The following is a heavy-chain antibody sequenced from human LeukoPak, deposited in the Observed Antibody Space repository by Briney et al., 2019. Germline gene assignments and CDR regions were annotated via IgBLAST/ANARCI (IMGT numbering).Heavy chain of an antibody. V-gene: IGHV3-74*01. CDR3: ARGLRDRYGMDV. CDR2: IHRDGNNI. CDR1: GFTFDTYW. J-gene: IGHJ6*02. Sequence: GGSLRLSCVASGFTFDTYWMHWVRQAPGKGLVWVSRIHRDGNNINYADFVQGRFTVSRDNANNTLYLQMHSLRVEDTAMYYCARGLRDRYGMDVWGQGTTVTVSS.